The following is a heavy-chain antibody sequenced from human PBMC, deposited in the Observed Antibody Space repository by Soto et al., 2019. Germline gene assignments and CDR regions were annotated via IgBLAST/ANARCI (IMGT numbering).Heavy chain of an antibody. V-gene: IGHV1-24*01. Sequence: ASGKLSCKVSGYTLTELSMHLVGQAPGKGLEWMGGFDPEDGETIYAQKFQGRVTMTEDTSTDTAYMELSSLRSEDTAVYYCATFVVVQAATPPGGYNWNPTVWGQGTMDTVSS. CDR2: FDPEDGET. CDR3: ATFVVVQAATPPGGYNWNPTV. J-gene: IGHJ3*01. CDR1: GYTLTELS. D-gene: IGHD2-2*01.